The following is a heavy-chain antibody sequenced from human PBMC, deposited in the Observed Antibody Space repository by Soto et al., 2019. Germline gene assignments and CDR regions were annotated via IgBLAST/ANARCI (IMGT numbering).Heavy chain of an antibody. CDR1: GFTFTRYC. CDR3: AREYEDLTSNFDY. CDR2: ISRTTNYI. Sequence: EVQLVESGGGLVKPGGSLRLSCAASGFTFTRYCMNWVRQAPGKGLEWVSSISRTTNYIYYVDALKGRFTISRDNAKTALYLEMTSLRAEDTAVYYCAREYEDLTSNFDYWGQGTLVTVSS. V-gene: IGHV3-21*06. J-gene: IGHJ4*02. D-gene: IGHD3-3*01.